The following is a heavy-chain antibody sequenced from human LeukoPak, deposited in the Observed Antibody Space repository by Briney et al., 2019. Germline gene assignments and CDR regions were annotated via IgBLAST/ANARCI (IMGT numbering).Heavy chain of an antibody. CDR3: ASSSSWSDY. CDR2: IYTSGST. CDR1: GGSVSSGSYY. J-gene: IGHJ4*02. V-gene: IGHV4-61*02. Sequence: PSQTLSLTCTVSGGSVSSGSYYWSWIRQPAGKGLEWIGRIYTSGSTNYNPSLKSRVTISVDTSKNQFSLKLSSVTAADTAVYYCASSSSWSDYWGQGTLVAVSS. D-gene: IGHD6-13*01.